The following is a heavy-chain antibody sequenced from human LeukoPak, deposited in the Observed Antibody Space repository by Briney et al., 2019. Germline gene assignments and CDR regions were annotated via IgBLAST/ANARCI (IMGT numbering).Heavy chain of an antibody. CDR1: GFTFSSYW. Sequence: PGGSLRLSCAASGFTFSSYWMSWVRQAPGKGLEWVASINQDGSEKYSVDYVKGRFTVSRDNAKDSLYLQVSSLRAEDTAVYYCARVKDMAAAGGNGIFDYWGQGTLVTVSS. J-gene: IGHJ4*02. V-gene: IGHV3-7*05. D-gene: IGHD6-13*01. CDR3: ARVKDMAAAGGNGIFDY. CDR2: INQDGSEK.